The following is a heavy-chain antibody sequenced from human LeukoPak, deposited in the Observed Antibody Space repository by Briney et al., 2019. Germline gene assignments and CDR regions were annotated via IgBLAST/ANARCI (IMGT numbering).Heavy chain of an antibody. J-gene: IGHJ3*02. Sequence: GGSLRLSCEASGFTFSNYSMNWVRQAPGKGLECVSYIRSSSTTIYYADSVKGRFTISRDNAKNSLYLQMNSLRAEDTAVYYCARAKRNGFDIWGQGTMVTVSS. CDR1: GFTFSNYS. CDR3: ARAKRNGFDI. CDR2: IRSSSTTI. V-gene: IGHV3-48*01.